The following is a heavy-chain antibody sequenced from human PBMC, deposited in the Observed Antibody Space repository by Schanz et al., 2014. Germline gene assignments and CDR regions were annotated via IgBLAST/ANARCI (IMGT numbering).Heavy chain of an antibody. D-gene: IGHD5-18*01. J-gene: IGHJ6*02. Sequence: EVQLLESGGGLVQPGGSLRLSCEASGFTFSSFAMSWVRQAPGKGLEWVSYIGGSGSDTYYADSVRGRFTISRDNAKNSLFLQMSSLRAEDTALYYCAKGRTSMVYDMDVWGQGTTVTVSS. CDR3: AKGRTSMVYDMDV. CDR1: GFTFSSFA. V-gene: IGHV3-23*01. CDR2: IGGSGSDT.